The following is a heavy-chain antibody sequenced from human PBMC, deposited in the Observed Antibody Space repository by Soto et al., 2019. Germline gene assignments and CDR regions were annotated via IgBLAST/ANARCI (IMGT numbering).Heavy chain of an antibody. Sequence: QVQLVESGGDVVQPGRSLRLSCAASGFTFSSYAMHWVRQAPGKGLEWVAVISTDGRDKYHADSVKGRFTISRDNSKNTLFLQMNSLRPEDTAVYYCAKDHDLAAAGYYFDYWGQGTLVTVSS. CDR3: AKDHDLAAAGYYFDY. V-gene: IGHV3-30*01. CDR1: GFTFSSYA. CDR2: ISTDGRDK. J-gene: IGHJ4*02. D-gene: IGHD6-13*01.